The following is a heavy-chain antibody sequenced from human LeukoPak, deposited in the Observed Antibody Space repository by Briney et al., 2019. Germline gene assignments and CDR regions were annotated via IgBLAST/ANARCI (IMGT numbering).Heavy chain of an antibody. CDR2: ISAYNGNT. Sequence: ASVKVSCKASGYTFTSYGISWVRQAPGQGLELMGWISAYNGNTNYAQKLQGRVTMTTSTSTAYMELRSLRSDDTAVYYCAREAVDTAMVTSDYWGQGTLVTVSS. CDR1: GYTFTSYG. CDR3: AREAVDTAMVTSDY. D-gene: IGHD5-18*01. J-gene: IGHJ4*02. V-gene: IGHV1-18*01.